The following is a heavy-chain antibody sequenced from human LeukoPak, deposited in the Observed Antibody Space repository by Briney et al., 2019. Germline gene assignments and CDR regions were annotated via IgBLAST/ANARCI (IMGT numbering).Heavy chain of an antibody. Sequence: SVKVSCKASGGTSSSYAISWVRQAPGQGLEWMGRIIPILGIANYAQKFQGRVTITADKSTSTAYMELSSLRSEDTAVYYCARGTYGDYAFFDYWGQGTLVTVSS. D-gene: IGHD4-17*01. CDR1: GGTSSSYA. V-gene: IGHV1-69*04. CDR3: ARGTYGDYAFFDY. CDR2: IIPILGIA. J-gene: IGHJ4*02.